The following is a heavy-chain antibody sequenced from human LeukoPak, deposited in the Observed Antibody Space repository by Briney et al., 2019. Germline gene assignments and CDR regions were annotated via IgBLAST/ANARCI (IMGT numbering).Heavy chain of an antibody. Sequence: GGSQRLSCAASGFTFSSYGMHWVRQAPGKGLEWVAVVWYDGSNKYYADSVKGRFTISRDNSKNTLYLQMNSLRAEDTAVYYCARDAPTGYNDYWGQGTLVTVSS. CDR1: GFTFSSYG. CDR2: VWYDGSNK. CDR3: ARDAPTGYNDY. V-gene: IGHV3-33*01. D-gene: IGHD3-9*01. J-gene: IGHJ4*02.